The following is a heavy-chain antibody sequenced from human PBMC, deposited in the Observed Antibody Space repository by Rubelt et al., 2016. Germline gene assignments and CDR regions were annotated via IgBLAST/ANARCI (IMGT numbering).Heavy chain of an antibody. CDR3: ARSSTGNAMDV. J-gene: IGHJ6*02. D-gene: IGHD3-10*01. Sequence: QVQLVQSGAEVKKPGSSVKVSCKASGGTFSSYAISWVRQAPGQGLEWGGRVNPNNGVTNYAQKFHGRVTMTLDTSISTAYMELSSLLSDDTALYYCARSSTGNAMDVWGQGTTVTVSS. CDR2: VNPNNGVT. V-gene: IGHV1-2*06. CDR1: GGTFSSYA.